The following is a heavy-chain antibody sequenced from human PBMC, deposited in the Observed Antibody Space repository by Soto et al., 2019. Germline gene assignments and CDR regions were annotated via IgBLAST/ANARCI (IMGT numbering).Heavy chain of an antibody. CDR3: ARDSTYYYDSSGYDWFDP. V-gene: IGHV3-30-3*01. CDR2: ISYDGSNK. J-gene: IGHJ5*02. D-gene: IGHD3-22*01. CDR1: GFTFSSYA. Sequence: GGSLRLSCAASGFTFSSYAMHWARQAPGKGLEWVAVISYDGSNKYYADSVKGRFTISRDNSKNTLYLQMNSLRAEDTAVYYCARDSTYYYDSSGYDWFDPWGQGTLVTVSS.